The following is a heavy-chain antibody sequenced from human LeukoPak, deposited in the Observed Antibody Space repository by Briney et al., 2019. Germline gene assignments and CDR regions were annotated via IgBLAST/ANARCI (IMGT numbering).Heavy chain of an antibody. V-gene: IGHV4-30-4*08. CDR2: IYYSGST. Sequence: SETLSLTCTVSGGSISSGDYYWSWIRQPPGKGLEWIGYIYYSGSTYYNPSLKSRVTISVDTSKNQFSLKLSSVTAADTAMYYCARDLPYGGNRAFDYWGQGTLVTVSS. D-gene: IGHD4-23*01. CDR3: ARDLPYGGNRAFDY. J-gene: IGHJ4*02. CDR1: GGSISSGDYY.